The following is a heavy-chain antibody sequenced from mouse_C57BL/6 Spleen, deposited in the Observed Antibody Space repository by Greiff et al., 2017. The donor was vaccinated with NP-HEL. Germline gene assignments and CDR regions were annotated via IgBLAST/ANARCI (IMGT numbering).Heavy chain of an antibody. CDR2: IDPDSGGT. J-gene: IGHJ4*01. CDR3: EREPGHSCPYAMDY. Sequence: VQLQQPGAELVKPGASVKMSCKASGYTFTSYWMHWVKQRPGRGLEWIGRIDPDSGGTKYNEKFKSKATLTVDKSSSTAYMELSSLTSEASAVYYVEREPGHSCPYAMDYWGQGTSVTVSS. CDR1: GYTFTSYW. D-gene: IGHD2-12*01. V-gene: IGHV1-72*01.